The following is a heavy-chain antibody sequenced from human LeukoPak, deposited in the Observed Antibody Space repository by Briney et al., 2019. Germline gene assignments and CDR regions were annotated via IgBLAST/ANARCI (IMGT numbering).Heavy chain of an antibody. CDR3: ARKSSGSIDY. J-gene: IGHJ4*02. CDR1: GGSISSGSYY. D-gene: IGHD1-26*01. V-gene: IGHV4-61*02. CDR2: IYTSGST. Sequence: SETLSLTXTVSGGSISSGSYYWSWIRQPAGKGLEWIGRIYTSGSTNYNPSLKSRVTISVDTSKNQFSLKLSSVTAADTAVYYCARKSSGSIDYWGQGTLVTVSS.